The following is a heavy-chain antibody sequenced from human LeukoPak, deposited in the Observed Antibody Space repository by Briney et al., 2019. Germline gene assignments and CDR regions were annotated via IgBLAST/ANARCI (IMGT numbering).Heavy chain of an antibody. CDR1: GDSISSYF. D-gene: IGHD6-13*01. V-gene: IGHV4-59*01. Sequence: SETLSLTCTVSGDSISSYFWSWIRRPPGKGLEWIAYFYYRGSTNYNPSLRSRVTISVDTPKNQFSLNLSSVTAADTAVYYCARIAPLATEYYFDYWGQGTLVTVSS. CDR3: ARIAPLATEYYFDY. CDR2: FYYRGST. J-gene: IGHJ4*02.